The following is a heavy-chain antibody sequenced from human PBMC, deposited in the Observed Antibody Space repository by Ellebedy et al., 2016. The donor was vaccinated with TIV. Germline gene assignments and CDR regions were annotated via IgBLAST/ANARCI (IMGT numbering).Heavy chain of an antibody. Sequence: GESLNISCKGSGYSFTSYWIGWVRQMPGKGLEWMAIIHPPDSDTRYSPSFQGQVTISADKSISTAYLQWSSLKASDTAMYYCARPAITADGFDYWGQGTLVTVSS. CDR1: GYSFTSYW. V-gene: IGHV5-51*01. CDR3: ARPAITADGFDY. D-gene: IGHD6-13*01. CDR2: IHPPDSDT. J-gene: IGHJ4*02.